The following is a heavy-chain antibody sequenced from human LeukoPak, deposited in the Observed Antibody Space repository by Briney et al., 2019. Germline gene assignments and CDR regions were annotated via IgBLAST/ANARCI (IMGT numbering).Heavy chain of an antibody. CDR2: IIPILGIA. Sequence: GASVKVSCKASGGTFSSYAISWVRQAPGQGLEWMGRIIPILGIANYAQKFQGRVTITADKSTSTAYMELSSLRSEDTAVYYCATIPAAPAILWFGVDWGQGTLVTVSS. D-gene: IGHD3-10*01. V-gene: IGHV1-69*04. J-gene: IGHJ4*02. CDR1: GGTFSSYA. CDR3: ATIPAAPAILWFGVD.